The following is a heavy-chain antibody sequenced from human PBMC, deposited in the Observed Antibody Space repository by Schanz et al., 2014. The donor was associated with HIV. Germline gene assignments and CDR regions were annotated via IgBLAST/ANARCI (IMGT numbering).Heavy chain of an antibody. Sequence: EVQLLESGGGLVQPGESLRLSCAVSGFRFSSHAMTWVRQAPGKGLEWVSGISISGETTYYADSVKGRFTISRDNAKNSLYLQMNSLRAEDTAIYYCARSPDWAGTDAFDIWGQGTMVTVTS. CDR1: GFRFSSHA. J-gene: IGHJ3*02. D-gene: IGHD6-19*01. CDR3: ARSPDWAGTDAFDI. V-gene: IGHV3-23*01. CDR2: ISISGETT.